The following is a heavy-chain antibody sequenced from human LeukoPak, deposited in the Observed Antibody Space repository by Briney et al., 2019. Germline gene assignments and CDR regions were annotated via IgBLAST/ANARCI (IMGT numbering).Heavy chain of an antibody. D-gene: IGHD3-10*01. J-gene: IGHJ4*02. V-gene: IGHV1-69*13. Sequence: SVTVSCTASGCTHSSHAISWVRQAPGQGLEWMGGIIPIFGTTNYAQKFQGRVTISADESTNTAYMELSSLRSEDTAVYYCARDLVPYGSGNSMGDWGQGTLVTVSS. CDR3: ARDLVPYGSGNSMGD. CDR2: IIPIFGTT. CDR1: GCTHSSHA.